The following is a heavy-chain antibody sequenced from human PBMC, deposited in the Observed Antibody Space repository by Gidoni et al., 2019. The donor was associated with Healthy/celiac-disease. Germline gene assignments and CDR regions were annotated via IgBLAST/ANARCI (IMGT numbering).Heavy chain of an antibody. V-gene: IGHV4-31*03. J-gene: IGHJ4*02. Sequence: QVQLQESGPGLVKPSQTLSLTCPVSGGSISSGGYYWSWIRQPPGKGQEWIGYLYYSGSTYYNPSLKSRVTISVDTSKNQFSLKLSSVTAADTAVYYCAAGATVTTALVFDYWGQGTLVTVSS. CDR3: AAGATVTTALVFDY. CDR1: GGSISSGGYY. CDR2: LYYSGST. D-gene: IGHD4-17*01.